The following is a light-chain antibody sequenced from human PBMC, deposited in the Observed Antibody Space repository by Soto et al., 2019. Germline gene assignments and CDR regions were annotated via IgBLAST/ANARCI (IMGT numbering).Light chain of an antibody. CDR1: VSDVGSFGP. V-gene: IGLV2-23*01. CDR2: EGS. CDR3: CSYVGARTYV. J-gene: IGLJ1*01. Sequence: QSALTQPASVSGSPGQSITISCTGSVSDVGSFGPVSWYQQHPGQVPKLIIYEGSRRSSGVSSRFSGSKSGNTASLTISGLQAEDEADYYCCSYVGARTYVFGTGTKVTVL.